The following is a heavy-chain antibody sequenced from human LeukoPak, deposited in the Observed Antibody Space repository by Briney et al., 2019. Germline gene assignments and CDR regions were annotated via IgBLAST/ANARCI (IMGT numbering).Heavy chain of an antibody. CDR2: ISYDGSNK. CDR1: GFTFSSYA. Sequence: GGSLRPSCAASGFTFSSYAMHWVRQAPGKGLEWVAVISYDGSNKYYADSVKGRFTISRDNSKNTLYLQMNSLRAEDTAVYYCARGSEYFDYWGQGTLVTVSS. J-gene: IGHJ4*02. V-gene: IGHV3-30-3*01. CDR3: ARGSEYFDY.